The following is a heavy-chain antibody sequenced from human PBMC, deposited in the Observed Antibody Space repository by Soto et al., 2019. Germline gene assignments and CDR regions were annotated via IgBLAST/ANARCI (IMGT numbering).Heavy chain of an antibody. J-gene: IGHJ4*02. CDR2: INPILSKT. V-gene: IGHV1-69*04. Sequence: GASVKVSCKASGYTFTSYGISWVRQAPGQGLEWMGRINPILSKTNYAQKFQGRVTITADKSTSTAYMELSSLRSDDTAMYYCATNYGSGYRAFDYWGQGALVTVSS. CDR3: ATNYGSGYRAFDY. CDR1: GYTFTSYG. D-gene: IGHD3-10*01.